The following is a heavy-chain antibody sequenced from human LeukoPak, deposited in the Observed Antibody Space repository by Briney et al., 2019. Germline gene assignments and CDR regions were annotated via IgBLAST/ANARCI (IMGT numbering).Heavy chain of an antibody. CDR1: GGSFSGYY. Sequence: SETLSLTCAVYGGSFSGYYWSWIRQPPGKGLEWIGEINHSGSTNYNPSLKSRVTISVDTSKNQFSLKLSSVTAADTAVYYCARHCIQNSYGSNYYYYMDVWGKGTTVTVSS. CDR2: INHSGST. J-gene: IGHJ6*03. V-gene: IGHV4-34*01. CDR3: ARHCIQNSYGSNYYYYMDV. D-gene: IGHD5-18*01.